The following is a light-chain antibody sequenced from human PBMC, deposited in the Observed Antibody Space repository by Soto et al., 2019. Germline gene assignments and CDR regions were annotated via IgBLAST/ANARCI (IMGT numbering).Light chain of an antibody. CDR1: QSVDSR. J-gene: IGKJ1*01. CDR2: GAF. CDR3: QQFSDSPPDRT. V-gene: IGKV3-15*01. Sequence: ETVMTQSPAVLSVSPGERATLSCRASQSVDSRLAWYQQKPGQAPRLLIYGAFSKATGIPARFSSSGSGTEFTLTIISLQSEDSAIYYCQQFSDSPPDRTFGQGTKVEVK.